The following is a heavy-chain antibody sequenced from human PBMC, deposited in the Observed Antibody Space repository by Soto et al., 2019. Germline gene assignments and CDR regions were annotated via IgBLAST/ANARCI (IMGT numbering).Heavy chain of an antibody. Sequence: QVQLQESGPGLVKPSGTLSLTCAVSGGSISSSNWWSWVRQPPGKGLEWIGEIYHSGSTNYNPSLKSRVTISVDKSKNQFSLKLSSVIAADTAVYYCARYYDSSGTQRYYGMDVWGQGTTVTVSS. J-gene: IGHJ6*02. CDR3: ARYYDSSGTQRYYGMDV. V-gene: IGHV4-4*02. D-gene: IGHD3-22*01. CDR1: GGSISSSNW. CDR2: IYHSGST.